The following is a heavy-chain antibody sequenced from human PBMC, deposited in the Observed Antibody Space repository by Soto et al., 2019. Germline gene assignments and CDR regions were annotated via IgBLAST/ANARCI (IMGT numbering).Heavy chain of an antibody. CDR3: ARDVVVPADGGMDV. Sequence: GASVKVSCKASGYTFTSYGISWVRQARGQGLEWMGWISAYNGNTNYAQKLQGRVTMTTDTSTSTAYMELRSLRSDDTAVYYCARDVVVPADGGMDVWGQGTTVTVSS. CDR2: ISAYNGNT. D-gene: IGHD2-2*01. V-gene: IGHV1-18*01. CDR1: GYTFTSYG. J-gene: IGHJ6*02.